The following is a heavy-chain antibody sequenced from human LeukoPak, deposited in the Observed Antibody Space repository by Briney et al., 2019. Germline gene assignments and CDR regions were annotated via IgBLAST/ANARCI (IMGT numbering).Heavy chain of an antibody. Sequence: ASVKVSCKASGYTFIGYYIHWVRQAPGQGLEWMGWINPNSGGTKYAQKFQGRVTMTRDTSISTAYMEVSRLTSDDTAVYYCARDSAPAAGGFDYWGQGTLVTVSS. D-gene: IGHD6-13*01. V-gene: IGHV1-2*02. CDR2: INPNSGGT. J-gene: IGHJ4*02. CDR3: ARDSAPAAGGFDY. CDR1: GYTFIGYY.